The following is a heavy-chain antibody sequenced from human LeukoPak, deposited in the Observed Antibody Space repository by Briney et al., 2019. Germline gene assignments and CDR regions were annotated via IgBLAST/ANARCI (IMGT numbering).Heavy chain of an antibody. V-gene: IGHV1-2*02. Sequence: VASVKVPCKASGYVFRDHYLHWVRQAPGQGLEWMGWVNPQTGNTLYAQKFDGRVTMTSDTSISTAYMELRGLTSDDTAIFYCARDLADNFYVMDVWGQGTTVIVS. CDR1: GYVFRDHY. CDR3: ARDLADNFYVMDV. CDR2: VNPQTGNT. J-gene: IGHJ6*02. D-gene: IGHD3-3*01.